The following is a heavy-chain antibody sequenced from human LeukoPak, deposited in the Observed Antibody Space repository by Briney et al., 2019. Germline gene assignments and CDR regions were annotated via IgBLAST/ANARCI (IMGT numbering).Heavy chain of an antibody. V-gene: IGHV3-23*01. D-gene: IGHD2-15*01. CDR2: ISDTGNT. CDR3: AKAPVTTCRGAFCYPFDY. CDR1: GFTFSSYW. Sequence: GGSLRLSCVASGFTFSSYWMTWVRQAPGKGLEWVSAISDTGNTYHADSVKGRFTISRDSSKNTLFLQMNRLRPEDAAVYYCAKAPVTTCRGAFCYPFDYWGLGTLVTVSS. J-gene: IGHJ4*02.